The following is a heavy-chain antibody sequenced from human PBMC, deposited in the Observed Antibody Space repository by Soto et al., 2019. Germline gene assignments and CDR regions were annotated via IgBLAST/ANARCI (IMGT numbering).Heavy chain of an antibody. D-gene: IGHD6-13*01. Sequence: SETLSLTCTVSGGSISSGDYFWSWIRQPPGKGLEWIGYVYYSGTTYYNPSVKSRITISLDLSKNHFSLSPTSITAADTAVYFCARYDSTWIHGFDIWGAGTMVTVSS. CDR1: GGSISSGDYF. J-gene: IGHJ3*02. CDR3: ARYDSTWIHGFDI. V-gene: IGHV4-30-4*01. CDR2: VYYSGTT.